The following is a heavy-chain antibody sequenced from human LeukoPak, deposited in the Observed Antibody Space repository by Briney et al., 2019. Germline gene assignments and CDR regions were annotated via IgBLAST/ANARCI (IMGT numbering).Heavy chain of an antibody. V-gene: IGHV1-18*01. CDR3: ARDRHGSGTYNYYGMDV. D-gene: IGHD3-10*01. CDR1: GYTFTSYG. CDR2: ISAYNGNT. J-gene: IGHJ6*02. Sequence: ASVKVSCKASGYTFTSYGISWVRQAPGQGLEWMGWISAYNGNTNYAQKLQGRVTMTTDTSTSTAYMEVSSLRSEDTAVYYCARDRHGSGTYNYYGMDVWGQGTTVTVSS.